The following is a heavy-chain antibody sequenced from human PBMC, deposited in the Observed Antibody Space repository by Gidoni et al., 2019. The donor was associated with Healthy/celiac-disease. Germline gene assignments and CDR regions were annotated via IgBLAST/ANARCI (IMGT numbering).Heavy chain of an antibody. V-gene: IGHV4-34*01. J-gene: IGHJ3*01. CDR2: INHSGST. CDR3: AERRGYSYGYV. Sequence: QVQLQQWGAGLLKPSETLSLTCAVYGGSFSGYYWSWIRQPPGKGLELIGEINHSGSTNYNPSLKSRVTISVDTSKNQFSLKLSSVTAADTAVYYCAERRGYSYGYVWGQGTMVTVSS. CDR1: GGSFSGYY. D-gene: IGHD5-18*01.